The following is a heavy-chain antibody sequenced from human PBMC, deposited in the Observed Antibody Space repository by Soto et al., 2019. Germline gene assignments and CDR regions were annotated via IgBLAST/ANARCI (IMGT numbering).Heavy chain of an antibody. CDR2: ISGSGGSK. CDR1: GFTFSSYA. CDR3: ARRSSGWYFDY. D-gene: IGHD6-19*01. Sequence: EVQLLESGGGLVQPGGSLRLSCAASGFTFSSYAMSWVRQAPGKGLEGVSAISGSGGSKYYADSVKGRFTISRDNSKNTLYLQMNSLRAEDTAVYYCARRSSGWYFDYWGQGTLVTVSS. J-gene: IGHJ4*02. V-gene: IGHV3-23*01.